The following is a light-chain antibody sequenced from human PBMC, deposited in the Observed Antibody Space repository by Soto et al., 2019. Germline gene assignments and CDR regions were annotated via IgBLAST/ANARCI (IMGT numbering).Light chain of an antibody. Sequence: IQITQSPSSVSASVGDTVTITCRASQLISSWLAWYQQKPGKAPKLLIYAASNLQSGVPSRFNGSESGTDFTLTISRLQPEDFATYFCQQASSFPLPFGGGTKVEI. CDR2: AAS. V-gene: IGKV1-12*01. CDR3: QQASSFPLP. CDR1: QLISSW. J-gene: IGKJ4*01.